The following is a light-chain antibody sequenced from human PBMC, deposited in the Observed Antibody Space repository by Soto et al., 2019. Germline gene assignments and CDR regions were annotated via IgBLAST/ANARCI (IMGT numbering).Light chain of an antibody. CDR3: QQPGISHIT. CDR1: QSVSSY. V-gene: IGKV3-20*01. J-gene: IGKJ5*01. CDR2: GAS. Sequence: EIVMTQSPATLSVSPGARATLYCRASQSVSSYLAWYQQKTGQDPRLIIFGASSRATGIPDRFSRIVSGTDFNLTISRLETEDCAVYEGQQPGISHITVGQWTRLEIK.